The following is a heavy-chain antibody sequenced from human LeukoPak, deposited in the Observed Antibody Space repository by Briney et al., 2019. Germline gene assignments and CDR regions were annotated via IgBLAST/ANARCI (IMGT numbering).Heavy chain of an antibody. D-gene: IGHD2-2*01. CDR1: GFTSSNYW. Sequence: GGSLRLSCAASGFTSSNYWMSWVRQAPGKGLEWVANIKQDESKRYYVGSVKGRFTISRDNAKNSLYLQMNSLRAEDTAVYYCAREASLYCSGNNCYWAFDLWGQGTLVTVSS. CDR3: AREASLYCSGNNCYWAFDL. CDR2: IKQDESKR. J-gene: IGHJ5*02. V-gene: IGHV3-7*01.